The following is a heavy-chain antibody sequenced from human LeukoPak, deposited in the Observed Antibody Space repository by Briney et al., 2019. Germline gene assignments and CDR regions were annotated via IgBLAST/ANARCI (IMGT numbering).Heavy chain of an antibody. CDR1: GYTFTSYG. CDR2: ISVYNGNT. Sequence: GASVKVSCKASGYTFTSYGISWVRQAPGQGLEWMGWISVYNGNTNYAQKLRGRVTMTTDTSTNTAYMELRSLGSDDTAVYYCARHQWLYDLWGQGTLVTVSS. D-gene: IGHD6-19*01. CDR3: ARHQWLYDL. V-gene: IGHV1-18*01. J-gene: IGHJ4*02.